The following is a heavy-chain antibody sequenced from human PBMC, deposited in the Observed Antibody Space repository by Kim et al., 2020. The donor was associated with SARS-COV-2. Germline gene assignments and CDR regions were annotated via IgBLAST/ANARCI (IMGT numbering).Heavy chain of an antibody. V-gene: IGHV4-59*09. CDR3: ARGPNRYYFDY. Sequence: THSNPSPNSRATISVATSKKQFSLDLSSVTAADTAVYYCARGPNRYYFDYWGQGTLVTVSS. J-gene: IGHJ4*02. CDR2: T.